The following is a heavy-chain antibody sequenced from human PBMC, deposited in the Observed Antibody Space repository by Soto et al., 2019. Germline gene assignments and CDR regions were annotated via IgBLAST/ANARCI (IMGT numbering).Heavy chain of an antibody. CDR3: ASGPRLGWFAF. D-gene: IGHD5-12*01. CDR1: GGSISSSSYY. V-gene: IGHV4-39*01. CDR2: IYYSGST. J-gene: IGHJ5*01. Sequence: SETLSLTCTVSGGSISSSSYYWGWIRQPPGKGLEWIGSIYYSGSTYYNPSLKSRVTISVDTSKNQFSLKLSSVTAADTAVYFCASGPRLGWFAFWGQVTLVIVSA.